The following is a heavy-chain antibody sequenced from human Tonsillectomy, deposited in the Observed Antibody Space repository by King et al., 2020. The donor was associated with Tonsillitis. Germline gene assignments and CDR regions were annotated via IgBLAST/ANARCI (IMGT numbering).Heavy chain of an antibody. Sequence: VQLVESGGGLVQPGGSLKLSCAASGFTFSGSAMHWVRQASGKGLEWVGRIRSKANSYATAYAASVKGRFTISRDDSKNTAYLQMNSLKTEDTAVNYCTTPGSVYSSSYDYWGQGTLVTVSS. D-gene: IGHD6-6*01. V-gene: IGHV3-73*02. CDR3: TTPGSVYSSSYDY. J-gene: IGHJ4*02. CDR1: GFTFSGSA. CDR2: IRSKANSYAT.